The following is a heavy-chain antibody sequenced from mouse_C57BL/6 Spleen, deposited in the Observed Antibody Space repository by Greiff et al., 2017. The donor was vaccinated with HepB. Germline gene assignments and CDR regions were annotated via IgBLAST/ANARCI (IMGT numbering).Heavy chain of an antibody. CDR3: ARDDGYSRYFDV. J-gene: IGHJ1*03. D-gene: IGHD2-3*01. CDR2: IDPEDGET. Sequence: VQLKQSGAELVKPGASVKLSCTASGFNIKDYYMHWVKQRTEQGLEWIGRIDPEDGETKYAPKFQGKATITADTSSNTAYLQISSLTSEDTAVYYCARDDGYSRYFDVWGTGTTVTVSS. V-gene: IGHV14-2*01. CDR1: GFNIKDYY.